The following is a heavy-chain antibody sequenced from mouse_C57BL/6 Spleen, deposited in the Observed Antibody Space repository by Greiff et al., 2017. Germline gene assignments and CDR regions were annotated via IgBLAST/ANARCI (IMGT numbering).Heavy chain of an antibody. CDR1: GYTFTDSN. Sequence: EVQLQQSGPELVKPGASVKMSCKASGYTFTDSNMPWVKQSHGKSLEWIGYINPNNGGTSYNQKFKGKATLTVNKSSSTAYMELRSLTSEDSAVYYCAKELTPYAMDYWGQGTSVTVSS. V-gene: IGHV1-22*01. J-gene: IGHJ4*01. CDR3: AKELTPYAMDY. D-gene: IGHD1-3*01. CDR2: INPNNGGT.